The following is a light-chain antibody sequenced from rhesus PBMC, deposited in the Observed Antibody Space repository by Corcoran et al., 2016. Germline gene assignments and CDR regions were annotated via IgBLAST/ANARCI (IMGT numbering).Light chain of an antibody. J-gene: IGKJ2*01. Sequence: DIQMSQSPSSLSASVGDRITITCRASQAIRNYLNWYQQIPGKAPKLLIYYTNTLATGVPSRFSGTGSGTEFSLPISRLQPEDFATYFCQQGDRYPYSFGQGAKVKVK. CDR2: YTN. V-gene: IGKV1-32*02. CDR3: QQGDRYPYS. CDR1: QAIRNY.